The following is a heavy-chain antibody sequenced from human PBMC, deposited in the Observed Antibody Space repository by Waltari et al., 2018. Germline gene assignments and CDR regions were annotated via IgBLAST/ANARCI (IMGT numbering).Heavy chain of an antibody. CDR3: SRTTNADFDY. V-gene: IGHV3-48*03. D-gene: IGHD1-1*01. CDR1: GFTFSSYE. CDR2: ISSSGSTR. Sequence: EVQLVESGGGLVQPGGSLRLSCAASGFTFSSYEMNWVRQAPGKGLEWVSDISSSGSTRYYADSVKGRFTISRDNAKNSLYLQMNSLRAEDTAVYYCSRTTNADFDYWGQGTLVTVSS. J-gene: IGHJ4*02.